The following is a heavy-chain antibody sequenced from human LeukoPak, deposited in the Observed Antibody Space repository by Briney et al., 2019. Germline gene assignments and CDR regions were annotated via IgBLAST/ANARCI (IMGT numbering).Heavy chain of an antibody. V-gene: IGHV3-48*04. D-gene: IGHD3-9*01. CDR3: ARVKVGYYHVLTGSCVYQYFMDV. CDR2: ITSSSNTI. CDR1: GFTFSDYS. Sequence: GGSLRLSCAASGFTFSDYSMNWVRQAPGKGLEWLSYITSSSNTIYYTDSVRGRFTISRDNAKNSLSLQMHNLTAEDTAVYYCARVKVGYYHVLTGSCVYQYFMDVWGKGSTVTVSS. J-gene: IGHJ6*03.